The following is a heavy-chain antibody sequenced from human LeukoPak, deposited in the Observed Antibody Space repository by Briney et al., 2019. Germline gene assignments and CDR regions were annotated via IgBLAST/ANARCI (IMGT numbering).Heavy chain of an antibody. Sequence: PSETLSLTCTVSGGSISSYYWSWIRQPPGKGLEWIGYIYYSGSTNYNPSLKSRVTISVDTSKNQFSLRLGSVTAADTAVYYCARDSRYYDSSGHLRYYYGMDVWGQGTTVTVSS. D-gene: IGHD3-22*01. V-gene: IGHV4-59*01. CDR3: ARDSRYYDSSGHLRYYYGMDV. J-gene: IGHJ6*02. CDR1: GGSISSYY. CDR2: IYYSGST.